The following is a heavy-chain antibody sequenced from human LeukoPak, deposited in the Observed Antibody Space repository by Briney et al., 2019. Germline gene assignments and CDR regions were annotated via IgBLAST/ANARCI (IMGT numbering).Heavy chain of an antibody. Sequence: SETLSLTCTVSGYSISSGYYWGWIRQPPGKGLEWIGSIYHSGSTYYNPSLKSRVTISVDTSKNQFSLKLSSVTAADTAVYYCARGYCSGGSCYYLDYWGQGTLVTVSS. CDR1: GYSISSGYY. CDR2: IYHSGST. CDR3: ARGYCSGGSCYYLDY. D-gene: IGHD2-15*01. J-gene: IGHJ4*02. V-gene: IGHV4-38-2*02.